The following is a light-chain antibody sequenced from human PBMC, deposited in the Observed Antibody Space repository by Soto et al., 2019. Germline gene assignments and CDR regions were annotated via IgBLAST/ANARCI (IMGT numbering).Light chain of an antibody. CDR1: SSNVGGYNY. V-gene: IGLV2-11*01. CDR3: CSYAGSYTCHV. CDR2: DVS. J-gene: IGLJ1*01. Sequence: QSALTQPRSVSGSPGQSVTISCTGTSSNVGGYNYVSWYQQHPGKAPKLMFYDVSKRPSGVPDRFSGSKSGTTASLTISGLQAEDEADYYCCSYAGSYTCHVFGTGTKLTVL.